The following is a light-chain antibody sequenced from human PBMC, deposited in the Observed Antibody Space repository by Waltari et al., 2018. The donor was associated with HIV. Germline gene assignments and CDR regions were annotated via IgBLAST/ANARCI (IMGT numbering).Light chain of an antibody. V-gene: IGLV1-44*01. CDR3: AAWDDSLNGVV. J-gene: IGLJ2*01. CDR1: SSHIGSNT. CDR2: SNN. Sequence: QSVLTQPPSASGTPGQRVTISRSGSSSHIGSNTVTCYQQLPGTAPKLLIYSNNQRPSGVPDRFSGSKSGTSASLAISGLQSEDEADYYCAAWDDSLNGVVFGGGTKLTVL.